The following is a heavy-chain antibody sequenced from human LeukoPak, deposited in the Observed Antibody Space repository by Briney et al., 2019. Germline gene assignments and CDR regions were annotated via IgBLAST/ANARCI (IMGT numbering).Heavy chain of an antibody. J-gene: IGHJ4*02. V-gene: IGHV4-4*02. CDR3: ARVSSGATTVDY. Sequence: PSETLSLTCAVSGGSISRSNWRSWVRQPPGKGLEWIGEIYHSGSTNYNPSLKRRVTISVDKSKNQFSLKLSSVTAADTAVYYCARVSSGATTVDYWGQGTLVTVSS. D-gene: IGHD1-26*01. CDR1: GGSISRSNW. CDR2: IYHSGST.